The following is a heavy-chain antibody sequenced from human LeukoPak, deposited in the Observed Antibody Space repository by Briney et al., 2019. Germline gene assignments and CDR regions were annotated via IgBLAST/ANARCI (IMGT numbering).Heavy chain of an antibody. Sequence: SGPTLVKPTQTLTLTCTFSGFSLSASGVGVGWIRQPPEKALGWLALIYWDDDKRYSPSLKSRLTITKDTSKNQVVLTMTNMDPVDTATYYCAHKGGGTWEYFFDYWGQGTLVTVSS. CDR1: GFSLSASGVG. CDR2: IYWDDDK. CDR3: AHKGGGTWEYFFDY. V-gene: IGHV2-5*02. D-gene: IGHD2-15*01. J-gene: IGHJ4*02.